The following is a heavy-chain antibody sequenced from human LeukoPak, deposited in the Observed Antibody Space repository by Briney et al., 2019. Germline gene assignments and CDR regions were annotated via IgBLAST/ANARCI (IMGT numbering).Heavy chain of an antibody. Sequence: SETLSLTCTVSGGSISSYYWSWIRQPPGKGLEWNGYIYYSGSTNYNPSLKSRVTISVDTSKNQFSLKLSSVTAADTAVYYCAREVFDDFRSGYSPRFDPWGQGTLVTVSS. CDR2: IYYSGST. CDR1: GGSISSYY. J-gene: IGHJ5*02. CDR3: AREVFDDFRSGYSPRFDP. V-gene: IGHV4-59*01. D-gene: IGHD3-3*01.